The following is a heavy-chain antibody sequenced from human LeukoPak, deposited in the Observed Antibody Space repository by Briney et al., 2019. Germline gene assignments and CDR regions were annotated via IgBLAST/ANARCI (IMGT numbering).Heavy chain of an antibody. CDR2: ISTNTGNP. D-gene: IGHD2-8*01. CDR3: ARRPYCTNGVCYGELGFDP. Sequence: ASVKVSCKASGYTFTSYAINWVRQAPGQGLEWMGWISTNTGNPTYAQGFTGRSVFSLDTSVSTAYLQISSLKAEDTAVYYCARRPYCTNGVCYGELGFDPWGQGTLVTVSS. V-gene: IGHV7-4-1*02. J-gene: IGHJ5*02. CDR1: GYTFTSYA.